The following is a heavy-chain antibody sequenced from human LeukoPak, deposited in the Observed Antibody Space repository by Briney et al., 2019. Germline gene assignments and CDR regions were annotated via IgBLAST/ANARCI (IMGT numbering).Heavy chain of an antibody. CDR2: INQRRNT. CDR3: ARHGWHAWYFDL. V-gene: IGHV4-34*01. Sequence: SETLSLTCVVYGESFSGYSWSWIRQPPGKGLEWTGEINQRRNTNYNPSLKSRVTISIDTSKNQFSLKLTSVTAADTAVYYCARHGWHAWYFDLWGRGTLVTVSS. J-gene: IGHJ2*01. D-gene: IGHD6-19*01. CDR1: GESFSGYS.